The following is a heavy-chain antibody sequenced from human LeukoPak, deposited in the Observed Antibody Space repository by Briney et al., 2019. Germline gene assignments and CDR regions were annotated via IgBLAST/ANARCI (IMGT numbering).Heavy chain of an antibody. Sequence: GGSLRLSCAASGFTFSGSAMHWGRQASGKGLEWVGRIRSKANSYATAYAASVKGRFTISRDDSKNTAYLQMNSLKTKDTAVYYCTSHLPGWEGEDYWGQGTLVTVSS. J-gene: IGHJ4*02. CDR3: TSHLPGWEGEDY. V-gene: IGHV3-73*01. CDR1: GFTFSGSA. CDR2: IRSKANSYAT. D-gene: IGHD1-26*01.